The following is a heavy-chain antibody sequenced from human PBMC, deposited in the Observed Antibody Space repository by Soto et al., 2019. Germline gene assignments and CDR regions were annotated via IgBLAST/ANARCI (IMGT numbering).Heavy chain of an antibody. CDR2: IFHTGST. Sequence: QVQLQESGPGLVKSSGTLSLTCGVSGDSISSSKWWSWVRQPPGKGLEWIGEIFHTGSTNYNPSLNSRVTISVDKSKTQFSLRLSSVTAADTAVYYCAYSTGWYRIDNWGQGSLVTVSS. CDR3: AYSTGWYRIDN. V-gene: IGHV4-4*02. D-gene: IGHD6-19*01. CDR1: GDSISSSKW. J-gene: IGHJ4*02.